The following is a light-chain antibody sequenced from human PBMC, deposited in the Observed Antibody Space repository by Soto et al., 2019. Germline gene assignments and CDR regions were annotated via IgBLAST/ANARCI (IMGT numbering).Light chain of an antibody. V-gene: IGKV1-5*03. CDR1: QSISSY. Sequence: DIQMTQSPSSLSASVGDRVTITCRASQSISSYLNWYQQKPGKAPKLLIYKASSLESGVPSRFSGSGSGTEFTLTISSLQPDDFATYYCLQYETYWTFGQGTKVDI. CDR3: LQYETYWT. J-gene: IGKJ1*01. CDR2: KAS.